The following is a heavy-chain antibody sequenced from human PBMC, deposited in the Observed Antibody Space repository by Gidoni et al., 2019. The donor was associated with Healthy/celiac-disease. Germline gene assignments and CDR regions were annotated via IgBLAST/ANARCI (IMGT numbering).Heavy chain of an antibody. CDR2: IDPSDSYT. D-gene: IGHD1-7*01. Sequence: EVQLVQSGAEVKKPGESLRISCTGSGYSFTSYWISWVRQMPGKGLEWMGRIDPSDSYTNYSPSFQGHVTISADKSISTAYLQWSSLKASDTAMYYCARHRETGTRGQDGSYYYYGMDVWGQGTTVTVSS. CDR1: GYSFTSYW. CDR3: ARHRETGTRGQDGSYYYYGMDV. V-gene: IGHV5-10-1*03. J-gene: IGHJ6*02.